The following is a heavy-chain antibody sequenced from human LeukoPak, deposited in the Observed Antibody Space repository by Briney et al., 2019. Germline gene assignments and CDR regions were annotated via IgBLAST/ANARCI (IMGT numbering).Heavy chain of an antibody. Sequence: GASMKVSCKASGYTFSGHYMHWVRQAPGQGLEWMGWINPNSGDTNYAQRFQGRVTMTRDTSISTAYMELSRLRSDDTAAYFCARDPDFYGSGSSFPDGWFDPWGQGTLVTVSS. D-gene: IGHD3-10*01. V-gene: IGHV1-2*02. J-gene: IGHJ5*02. CDR1: GYTFSGHY. CDR2: INPNSGDT. CDR3: ARDPDFYGSGSSFPDGWFDP.